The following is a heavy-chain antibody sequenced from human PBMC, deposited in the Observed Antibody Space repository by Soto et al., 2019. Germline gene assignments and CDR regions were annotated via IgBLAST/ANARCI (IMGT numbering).Heavy chain of an antibody. Sequence: ASVEASSKAPGYTLSGYYMHWLRQPPGQALEWIGWLNPNRCDRNYAETVRGWDCMSRDSSGTTAYMGLMRLKSDDSAVYYCARAGGGIGGAGACNDAFNIWGQGTRGTFS. CDR2: LNPNRCDR. V-gene: IGHV1-2*04. J-gene: IGHJ3*02. CDR1: GYTLSGYY. D-gene: IGHD6-13*01. CDR3: ARAGGGIGGAGACNDAFNI.